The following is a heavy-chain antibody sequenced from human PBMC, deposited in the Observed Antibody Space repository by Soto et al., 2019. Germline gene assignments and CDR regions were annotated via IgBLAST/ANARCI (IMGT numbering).Heavy chain of an antibody. D-gene: IGHD1-26*01. CDR3: ARRGVANSRDAFDI. J-gene: IGHJ3*02. Sequence: QVQLVQSGAEVKKPGTSVKVSCEVSGGTFSNYAITWVRQAPGQGLEWLGGAIPVYGSTNYAQKFQGRVTITAGESATTTFMELSSLRSDDTAVYYCARRGVANSRDAFDIWGQGLWSPS. CDR1: GGTFSNYA. V-gene: IGHV1-69*01. CDR2: AIPVYGST.